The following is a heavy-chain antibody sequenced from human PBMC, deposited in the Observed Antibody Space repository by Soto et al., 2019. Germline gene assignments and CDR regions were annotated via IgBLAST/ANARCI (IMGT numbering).Heavy chain of an antibody. Sequence: PSETLSLTCAVYGESFSDYYWTWIRQPPWKGLEWIGEMNHSGRSNYTPSLKSRVTISVDTSKNQFSLNLRSVTAADTAVYYCARGRRRYYGSGSYYMQPSLDPWSQGILVTVS. CDR3: ARGRRRYYGSGSYYMQPSLDP. CDR1: GESFSDYY. J-gene: IGHJ5*02. CDR2: MNHSGRS. V-gene: IGHV4-34*01. D-gene: IGHD3-10*01.